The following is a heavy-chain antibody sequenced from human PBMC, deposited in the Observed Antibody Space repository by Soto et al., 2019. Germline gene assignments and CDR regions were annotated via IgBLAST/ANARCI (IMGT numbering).Heavy chain of an antibody. V-gene: IGHV3-30-3*01. CDR2: ISYDGSNK. D-gene: IGHD4-17*01. J-gene: IGHJ4*02. CDR3: ARDPTDYGDYGYYFDY. Sequence: GGSLRLSCAASGFTFSSYAMHWVRQAPGKGLEWVAVISYDGSNKYYADSVKGRFTISRDNSKNTLYLQMNSLRAEDTAVYYCARDPTDYGDYGYYFDYWGQGTLVTVSS. CDR1: GFTFSSYA.